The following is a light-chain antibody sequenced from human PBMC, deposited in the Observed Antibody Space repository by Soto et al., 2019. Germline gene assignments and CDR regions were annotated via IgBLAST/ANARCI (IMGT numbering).Light chain of an antibody. CDR1: SGYSNYK. Sequence: QPVLTQPPSASASLGASVTLTCTLSSGYSNYKVDWYQQRPGKGPRFVMRVGTGGIVGSKGDGIPDRFSVLGSGLNRYLTIKNIQEEDGSDYHCGADHGSGNNFVSLFGGGTKLTVL. J-gene: IGLJ2*01. CDR2: VGTGGIVG. CDR3: GADHGSGNNFVSL. V-gene: IGLV9-49*03.